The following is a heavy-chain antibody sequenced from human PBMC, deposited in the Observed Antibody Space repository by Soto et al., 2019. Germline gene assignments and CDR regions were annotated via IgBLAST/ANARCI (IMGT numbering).Heavy chain of an antibody. J-gene: IGHJ5*02. D-gene: IGHD2-15*01. V-gene: IGHV4-30-4*01. CDR1: GGSISSGDYY. Sequence: SETLSLTCTVSGGSISSGDYYWSWIRQPPGKGLEWIGYIYYSGGTDYNPSLKSRVTISVDTSKNQFSLKLSSVTAADTAVYYCARLVQLLQGRWFDPWGQGTLVTVSS. CDR3: ARLVQLLQGRWFDP. CDR2: IYYSGGT.